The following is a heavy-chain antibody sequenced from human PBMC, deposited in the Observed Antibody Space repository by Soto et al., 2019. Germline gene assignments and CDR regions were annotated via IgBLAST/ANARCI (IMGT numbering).Heavy chain of an antibody. CDR1: GGTFSSSA. V-gene: IGHV1-69*13. CDR3: ARAFKDFWSGYHLDV. Sequence: SVKVSCKASGGTFSSSAISWVLQAPGQGLEWMGGIIPIFGTANYAQKFQGRVTITADESTSTAYMELSSLRSEDTAVYYCARAFKDFWSGYHLDVWGQGTTVTVSS. J-gene: IGHJ6*02. CDR2: IIPIFGTA. D-gene: IGHD3-3*01.